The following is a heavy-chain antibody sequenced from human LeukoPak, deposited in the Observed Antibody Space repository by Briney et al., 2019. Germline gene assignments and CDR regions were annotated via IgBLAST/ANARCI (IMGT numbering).Heavy chain of an antibody. CDR1: GFTLGSNP. CDR3: AREYEEGFDY. V-gene: IGHV3-21*01. D-gene: IGHD3-16*01. J-gene: IGHJ4*02. CDR2: IGGSSTSI. Sequence: GGSLRPSGAASGFTLGSNPMNWVRQAPGKGLEWVSSIGGSSTSIYYADSVKGRFTISRDNAKNSLYLQMNSLRAEDTAVYYCAREYEEGFDYWGQGTLVTVSS.